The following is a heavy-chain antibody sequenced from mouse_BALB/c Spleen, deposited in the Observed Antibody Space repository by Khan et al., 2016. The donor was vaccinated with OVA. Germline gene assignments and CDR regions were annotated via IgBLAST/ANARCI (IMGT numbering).Heavy chain of an antibody. V-gene: IGHV2-9*02. CDR1: GFSLTNFG. D-gene: IGHD2-4*01. CDR3: ATINYDKRYYAMDY. Sequence: QVQLKQSGPGLVAPSQNLSITCTVSGFSLTNFGVSWVRQPPGKGLEWLGGIWAGGNTNYNSTLMSRLSISKDKSKSQVFLKMHILKIDDAAMYYCATINYDKRYYAMDYWGQGTSVTVSS. CDR2: IWAGGNT. J-gene: IGHJ4*01.